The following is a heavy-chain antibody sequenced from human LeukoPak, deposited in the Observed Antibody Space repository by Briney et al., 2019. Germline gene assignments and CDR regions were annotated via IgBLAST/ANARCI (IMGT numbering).Heavy chain of an antibody. CDR3: AKYSSSWHFDY. J-gene: IGHJ4*02. Sequence: ASVKVSCKASGYTFTSYAMHWVRQAPGQRLEWMGWINTGNGNTKFSQKIQGRVTITRDTSASTAYMELSSLRSEDTAVYYCAKYSSSWHFDYWGQGTLVTVSS. CDR2: INTGNGNT. V-gene: IGHV1-3*04. CDR1: GYTFTSYA. D-gene: IGHD6-13*01.